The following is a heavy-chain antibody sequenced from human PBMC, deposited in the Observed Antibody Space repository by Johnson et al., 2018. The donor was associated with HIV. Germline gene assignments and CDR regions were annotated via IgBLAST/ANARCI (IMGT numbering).Heavy chain of an antibody. CDR2: ISWNSGSI. Sequence: VQVVESGGGLVQPGRSLRLSCVASGFTFDDYAMHWVRQAPGKGLEWVSGISWNSGSIGYADSVKGRFTISRDNSKNTLYLQMNSLRAEDTAVYYCAKARGYDPYDAFDIWGQGTMVTVSS. V-gene: IGHV3-9*01. J-gene: IGHJ3*02. CDR1: GFTFDDYA. CDR3: AKARGYDPYDAFDI. D-gene: IGHD5-12*01.